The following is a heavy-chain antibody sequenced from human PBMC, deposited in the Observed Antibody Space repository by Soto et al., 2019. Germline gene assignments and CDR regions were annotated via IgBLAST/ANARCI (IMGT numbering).Heavy chain of an antibody. V-gene: IGHV1-69*01. CDR3: ARVLYYGSGSYSPYGMDV. Sequence: QVQLVQSGAEVKKPGSSVKVSCKTSGVSFNNNGIGWVRQAPGQGLEWMGGVSPPFRTSNYARKFQGTISITADASTGTVNMELSSLTSEDTAQYYCARVLYYGSGSYSPYGMDVWGQGTTVTVSS. CDR1: GVSFNNNG. CDR2: VSPPFRTS. D-gene: IGHD3-10*01. J-gene: IGHJ6*02.